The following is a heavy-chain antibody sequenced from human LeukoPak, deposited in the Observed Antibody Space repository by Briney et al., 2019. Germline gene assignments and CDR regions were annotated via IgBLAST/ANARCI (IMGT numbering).Heavy chain of an antibody. J-gene: IGHJ5*02. Sequence: GASVKVSCKASGGTFSSYAISWVRQAPGQGLEWMGWISAYNGNTNYAQKLQGRVTMTTDTSTSTAYMELRSLRSDDTAVYYCARHRITIFGVVIPDFDPWGQGTLVTVSS. CDR1: GGTFSSYA. CDR3: ARHRITIFGVVIPDFDP. CDR2: ISAYNGNT. D-gene: IGHD3-3*01. V-gene: IGHV1-18*01.